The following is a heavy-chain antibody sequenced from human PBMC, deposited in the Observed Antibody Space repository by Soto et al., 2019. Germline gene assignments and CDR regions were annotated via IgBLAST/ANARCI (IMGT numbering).Heavy chain of an antibody. Sequence: QVTLKESGPVLVKPTETLTLTCTVSGFSLSNARMGVSWIRQPPGKALEWLAHIFSNDEKSYSTSLKSRLTISNDTSKSQVVLTMTNMDPVDTATYYCARIIFEPLYYYYYMDVWGKGTTVTVSS. CDR3: ARIIFEPLYYYYYMDV. CDR2: IFSNDEK. CDR1: GFSLSNARMG. D-gene: IGHD3-3*01. V-gene: IGHV2-26*01. J-gene: IGHJ6*03.